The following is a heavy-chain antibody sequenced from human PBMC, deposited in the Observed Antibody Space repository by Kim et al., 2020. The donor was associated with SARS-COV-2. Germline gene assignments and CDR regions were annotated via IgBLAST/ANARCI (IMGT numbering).Heavy chain of an antibody. CDR2: INHSGST. Sequence: SETLSLTCAVYGGSFSGYYWSWIRQPPGKGLEWIGEINHSGSTNYNPSLKSRVTISVDTSKNQLSLKLSSVTAGDTAVYYCASGKGDTIYGVVLTKGWFDPWGQGTLVTVSS. D-gene: IGHD3-3*01. CDR1: GGSFSGYY. V-gene: IGHV4-34*01. CDR3: ASGKGDTIYGVVLTKGWFDP. J-gene: IGHJ5*02.